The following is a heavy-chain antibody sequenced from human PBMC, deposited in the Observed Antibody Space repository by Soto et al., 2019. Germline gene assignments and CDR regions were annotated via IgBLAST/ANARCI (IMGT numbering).Heavy chain of an antibody. Sequence: ASETLSLTCTVSGYSINSDHYWGWIRQPPGKGLEWIGSIYHRGSTYYNLSLRSRVSISIDTSKNQFSLRLTSVTAAETAMYYCEKKGYYISGKINFFDSWGQGTLVTVSS. V-gene: IGHV4-38-2*02. J-gene: IGHJ4*02. CDR3: EKKGYYISGKINFFDS. CDR2: IYHRGST. CDR1: GYSINSDHY. D-gene: IGHD3-10*01.